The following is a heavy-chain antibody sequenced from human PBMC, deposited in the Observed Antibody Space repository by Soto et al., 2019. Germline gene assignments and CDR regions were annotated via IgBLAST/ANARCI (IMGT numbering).Heavy chain of an antibody. V-gene: IGHV3-30*18. D-gene: IGHD3-22*01. Sequence: GGSLRLSCAASGFTFSSYGMHWVRQAPGKGLEWVAVISYDGSNKYYADSVKGRFTISRDNSKNTLYLQMNSLRAGDTAVYYCAKGLYRLTDYYDSSGYDYWGQGTLVTVSS. CDR1: GFTFSSYG. CDR2: ISYDGSNK. CDR3: AKGLYRLTDYYDSSGYDY. J-gene: IGHJ4*02.